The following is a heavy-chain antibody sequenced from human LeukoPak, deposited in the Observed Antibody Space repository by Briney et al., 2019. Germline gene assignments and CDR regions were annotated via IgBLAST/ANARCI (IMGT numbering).Heavy chain of an antibody. Sequence: PSETLSLTCTVSGGSISSSSYYWGWIRQPPGKGLEWIGSIYYSGSTYYNPSLKSRVTISVDTSKNQFSLKLSSVTAADTAVYYCARAIVGEPSIVGPYNWFDPWGQGTLVTVSS. D-gene: IGHD1-26*01. J-gene: IGHJ5*02. CDR1: GGSISSSSYY. CDR3: ARAIVGEPSIVGPYNWFDP. V-gene: IGHV4-39*07. CDR2: IYYSGST.